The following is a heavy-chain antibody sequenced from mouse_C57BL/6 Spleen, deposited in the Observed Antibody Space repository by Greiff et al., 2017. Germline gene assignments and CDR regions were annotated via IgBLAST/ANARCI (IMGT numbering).Heavy chain of an antibody. J-gene: IGHJ2*01. CDR3: ARYSRPFDY. CDR2: IRNKANGYTT. V-gene: IGHV7-3*01. Sequence: EVMLVESGGGLVQPGGSLSLSCAASGFTFTDYYMSWVRQPPGKALEWLGFIRNKANGYTTEYSASVKGRFTISRDNSQSILYLQMNALRAEDSATYYCARYSRPFDYWGQGTTLTVSS. CDR1: GFTFTDYY.